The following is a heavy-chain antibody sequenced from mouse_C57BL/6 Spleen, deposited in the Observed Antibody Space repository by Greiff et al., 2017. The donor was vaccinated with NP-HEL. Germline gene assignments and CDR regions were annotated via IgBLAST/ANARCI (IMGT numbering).Heavy chain of an antibody. V-gene: IGHV1-26*01. CDR3: ARSIIYYYGSSQGFAY. CDR2: INPNNGGT. D-gene: IGHD1-1*01. J-gene: IGHJ3*01. Sequence: EVQLQQSGPELVKPGASVKISCKASGYTFTDYYMNWVKQSPGKSLEWIGDINPNNGGTSYNQKFKGKATLTVDKSSSTAYMELRSLTSEDSAVYYCARSIIYYYGSSQGFAYWGQGTLVTVSA. CDR1: GYTFTDYY.